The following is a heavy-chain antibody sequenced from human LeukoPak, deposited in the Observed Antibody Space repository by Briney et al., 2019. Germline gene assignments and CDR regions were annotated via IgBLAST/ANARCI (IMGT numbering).Heavy chain of an antibody. J-gene: IGHJ4*02. D-gene: IGHD6-6*01. CDR1: GGSFSGYY. CDR3: ARALVEYSSSEYFDY. Sequence: SETLSLTCAVYGGSFSGYYWSWIRQPPGKGLEWIGEINHSGSTNYNPSLKSRVTISVDTSKNQFSLKLSSVTAADTAVYYCARALVEYSSSEYFDYWGQGTLVTVSS. CDR2: INHSGST. V-gene: IGHV4-34*01.